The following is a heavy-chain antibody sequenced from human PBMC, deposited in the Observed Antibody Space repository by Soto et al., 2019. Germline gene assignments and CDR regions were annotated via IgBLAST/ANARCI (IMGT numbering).Heavy chain of an antibody. D-gene: IGHD5-18*01. CDR2: ISGSGGST. CDR1: GFTFSSYA. V-gene: IGHV3-23*01. Sequence: GSLRLSCAASGFTFSSYAMSWVRQGPGKGLEWVSAISGSGGSTYYADSVKGRFTISRDNSKNTLYLQMNSLRAEDTAVYYCAKRDKYRYGCFDYWGQGTPFTVSS. J-gene: IGHJ4*02. CDR3: AKRDKYRYGCFDY.